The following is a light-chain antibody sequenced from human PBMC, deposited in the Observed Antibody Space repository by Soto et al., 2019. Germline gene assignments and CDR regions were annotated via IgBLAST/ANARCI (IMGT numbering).Light chain of an antibody. CDR1: QDIDKN. CDR3: QQYDNLLPIT. V-gene: IGKV1-33*01. CDR2: DAS. Sequence: IQLTQSPSSLSASVGDRVTITCQASQDIDKNLNWYQQKPGKAHKLLIYDASSLQRGVPSRFSGGGSATDFTFTISSLQPEDIATYYCQQYDNLLPITFGQGTRLEIK. J-gene: IGKJ5*01.